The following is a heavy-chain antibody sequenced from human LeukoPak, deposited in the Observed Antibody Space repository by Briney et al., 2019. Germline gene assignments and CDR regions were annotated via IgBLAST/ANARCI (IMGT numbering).Heavy chain of an antibody. J-gene: IGHJ6*02. CDR1: GFTFSSYW. Sequence: GGSLRLSCAASGFTFSSYWTHWVRQAPGKGLVWVSRINSDGSSTSYADSVKGRFTISRDNAKNTLYLQMNSLRAEDTAVYYCAREGIAAAGTYYYYYGMDVWGQGTTVTVSS. CDR2: INSDGSST. CDR3: AREGIAAAGTYYYYYGMDV. D-gene: IGHD6-13*01. V-gene: IGHV3-74*01.